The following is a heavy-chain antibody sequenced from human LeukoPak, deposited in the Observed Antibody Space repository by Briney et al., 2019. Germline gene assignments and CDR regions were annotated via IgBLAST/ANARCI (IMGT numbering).Heavy chain of an antibody. D-gene: IGHD2-8*02. V-gene: IGHV1-46*01. Sequence: ASVKVSCKTSGYTFSNYYMHWVRQAPGQGLEWMGLIGPAGTNTNYAQKFRGRVTVTRDTSTTTVYMELSSLSYEDTAVYYCAREESGGFFDYWGQGILVTVSS. J-gene: IGHJ4*02. CDR1: GYTFSNYY. CDR2: IGPAGTNT. CDR3: AREESGGFFDY.